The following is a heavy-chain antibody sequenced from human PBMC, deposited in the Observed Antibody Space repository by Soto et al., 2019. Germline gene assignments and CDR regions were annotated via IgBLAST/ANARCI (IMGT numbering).Heavy chain of an antibody. D-gene: IGHD4-17*01. J-gene: IGHJ4*02. V-gene: IGHV1-18*01. Sequence: QVQLVQSGAEVKKPGASVKVSCQTSGYTCSNYDINWVRQAPGQGLEWMGCISVYNEDKNYAQKFQGRVTMTTDTSTNTAYMDLRNLRSADTDVYYCARAFDYGDEREIDFWGQGTLVTVSS. CDR2: ISVYNEDK. CDR1: GYTCSNYD. CDR3: ARAFDYGDEREIDF.